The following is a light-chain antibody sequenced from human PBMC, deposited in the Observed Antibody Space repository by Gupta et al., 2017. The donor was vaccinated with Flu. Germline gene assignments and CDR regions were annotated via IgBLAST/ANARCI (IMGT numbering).Light chain of an antibody. CDR1: SSNIGNNF. CDR2: EKN. J-gene: IGLJ3*02. CDR3: GTWDTSLSAWV. Sequence: KVTISCSGSSSNIGNNFVSWYQQVPGTAPKLLIYEKNKRPSGIPDRFSGSKSGTSATLGITGLQTGDEADYYCGTWDTSLSAWVFGGGTKLTVL. V-gene: IGLV1-51*02.